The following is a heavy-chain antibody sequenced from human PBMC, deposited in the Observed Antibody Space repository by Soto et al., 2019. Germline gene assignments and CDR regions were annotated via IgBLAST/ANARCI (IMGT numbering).Heavy chain of an antibody. Sequence: QVQLQESGPGLVKPSETLSLTCTVSGGSVTRSSYYWSWIRQPPGKGLEWIGYIYYSGSTKYNPSLKSRVTISVDTSKNQFSLKLSSVAAADTAVYCCTRDARMLTLLGDYYYYAMDVWGQGTTVTVSS. CDR2: IYYSGST. CDR1: GGSVTRSSYY. CDR3: TRDARMLTLLGDYYYYAMDV. D-gene: IGHD3-16*01. V-gene: IGHV4-61*01. J-gene: IGHJ6*02.